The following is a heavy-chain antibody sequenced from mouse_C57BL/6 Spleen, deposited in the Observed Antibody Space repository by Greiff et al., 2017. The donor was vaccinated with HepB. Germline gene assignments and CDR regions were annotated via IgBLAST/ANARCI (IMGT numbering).Heavy chain of an antibody. J-gene: IGHJ3*01. D-gene: IGHD2-3*01. V-gene: IGHV5-17*01. CDR2: ISSGSSTI. CDR1: GFTFSDYG. Sequence: EVQLQESGGGLVKPGGSLKLSCAASGFTFSDYGMHWVRQAPEKGLEWVAYISSGSSTIYYADTVKGRFTISRDNAKNTLFLQMTSLRSEDTAMYYCARPEDGYYSAFAYWGQGTLVTVSA. CDR3: ARPEDGYYSAFAY.